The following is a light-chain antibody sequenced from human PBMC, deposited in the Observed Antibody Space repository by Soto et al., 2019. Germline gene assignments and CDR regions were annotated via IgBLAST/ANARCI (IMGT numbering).Light chain of an antibody. CDR3: SSYKTSSTVVV. CDR2: GVS. V-gene: IGLV2-14*01. J-gene: IGLJ7*01. Sequence: QSVLTQPASVSGSPGQSITISCTGTSSVVGGYNYVSWYQQYPGKAPKLMIFGVSDRPSGVSNRFSGSKSGNTASLTISGLQAEDEADYYCSSYKTSSTVVVFGGGTQLTVL. CDR1: SSVVGGYNY.